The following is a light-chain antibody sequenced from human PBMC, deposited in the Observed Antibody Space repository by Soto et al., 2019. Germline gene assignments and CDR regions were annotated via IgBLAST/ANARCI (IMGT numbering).Light chain of an antibody. CDR2: EGS. Sequence: QSALTQPASVSGSPGQSITISCTGTNSDVGTYELVSWYQQHPGRAPKLMIYEGSKRPSGVSNRFSGSKSGDTASLTISGLQAEDEANYYCCSYAASSALWVFGGGTKSPS. V-gene: IGLV2-23*01. CDR1: NSDVGTYEL. CDR3: CSYAASSALWV. J-gene: IGLJ3*02.